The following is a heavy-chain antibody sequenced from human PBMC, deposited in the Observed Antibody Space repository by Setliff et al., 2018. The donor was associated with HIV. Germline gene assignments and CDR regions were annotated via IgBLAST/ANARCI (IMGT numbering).Heavy chain of an antibody. J-gene: IGHJ4*02. V-gene: IGHV3-11*03. D-gene: IGHD2-2*01. CDR3: ASHFGYCSSTSCEGY. Sequence: GGSLRLSCAASGFTFNDYYMNWIRQAPGKGLEWISYISASSSYTSYADSVKGRFTISRDNAKNSLYLQMNSLRAEDTAVYYCASHFGYCSSTSCEGYWGQGALVTVS. CDR2: ISASSSYT. CDR1: GFTFNDYY.